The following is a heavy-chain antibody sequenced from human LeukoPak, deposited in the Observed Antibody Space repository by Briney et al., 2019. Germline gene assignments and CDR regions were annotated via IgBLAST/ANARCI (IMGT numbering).Heavy chain of an antibody. V-gene: IGHV3-30*18. D-gene: IGHD6-13*01. J-gene: IGHJ4*02. CDR3: AKYGAAAYAYYFDY. Sequence: GGSLRLSCAASRFTFSLYHMHWVRQAPGKGLEWVAVISYDGSNKYYADSVKGRFTISRDNSKNTLYLQMNSLRAEDTAVYYCAKYGAAAYAYYFDYWGQGTLVTVSS. CDR2: ISYDGSNK. CDR1: RFTFSLYH.